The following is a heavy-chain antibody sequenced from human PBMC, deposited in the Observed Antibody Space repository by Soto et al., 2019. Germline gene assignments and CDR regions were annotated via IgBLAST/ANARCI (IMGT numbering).Heavy chain of an antibody. CDR1: GFTLSGRS. CDR3: ARGWLGPDV. CDR2: IDNAGTDS. Sequence: EVQLVESGGGLVQPGGSLRLSCAASGFTLSGRSMHWVRQAPGKGLVWVSGIDNAGTDSTYADSVKGRFTSSRDNAKNMLYIQMNSLRVEDTAVYYCARGWLGPDVWGKGTTVPVSS. J-gene: IGHJ6*04. D-gene: IGHD5-18*01. V-gene: IGHV3-74*01.